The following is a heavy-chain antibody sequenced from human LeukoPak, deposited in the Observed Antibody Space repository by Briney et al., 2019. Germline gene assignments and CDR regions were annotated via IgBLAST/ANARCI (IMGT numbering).Heavy chain of an antibody. D-gene: IGHD2-8*02. V-gene: IGHV1-2*02. CDR2: INPNSGGT. CDR1: GYTFTGYY. J-gene: IGHJ5*02. Sequence: ASVKVSCKASGYTFTGYYMHWVRQAPGQGLEWMGWINPNSGGTNYAQKFQGRVTTTRDTSISTAYMELSRLRSDDTAVYYCARTPVLTRGYNWFDPWGQGTLVTVSS. CDR3: ARTPVLTRGYNWFDP.